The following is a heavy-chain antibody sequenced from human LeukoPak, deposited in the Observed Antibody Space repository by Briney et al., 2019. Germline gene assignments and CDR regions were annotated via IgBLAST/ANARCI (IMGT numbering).Heavy chain of an antibody. J-gene: IGHJ6*03. Sequence: SETLSLTCTVSGGSISSYYWSWIRQPAGKGLEWIGRIYTSGSTNYNPSLKSRVTMSVDTSKNQFSLKLSSVTAADTAVYYCARGYCSGGSCYSCYYYNYMDVWGKGTTVTVSS. D-gene: IGHD2-15*01. V-gene: IGHV4-4*07. CDR1: GGSISSYY. CDR3: ARGYCSGGSCYSCYYYNYMDV. CDR2: IYTSGST.